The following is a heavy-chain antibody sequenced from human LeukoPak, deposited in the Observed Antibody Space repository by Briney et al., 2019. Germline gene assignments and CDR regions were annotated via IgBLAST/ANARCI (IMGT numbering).Heavy chain of an antibody. V-gene: IGHV1-2*02. CDR1: GYTFSDYF. J-gene: IGHJ4*02. D-gene: IGHD4-17*01. Sequence: APVKVSCKASGYTFSDYFMHWVRQAPGQGLEWMGWISPEGGDAHYAQRFQGRVTMTRDTSISAAYMELTSLSSDDTAVYYCARNYGHNSKYFDFWGQGTLVTVSS. CDR3: ARNYGHNSKYFDF. CDR2: ISPEGGDA.